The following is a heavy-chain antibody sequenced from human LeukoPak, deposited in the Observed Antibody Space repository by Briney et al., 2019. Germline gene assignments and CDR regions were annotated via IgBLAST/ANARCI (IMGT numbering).Heavy chain of an antibody. J-gene: IGHJ3*02. Sequence: GGSLRLSCAASGFTVSSNYMNWVRQAPGKGLEWVSVIYSGGGTYYADSVKGRFTISRDNSKNTLYLQVNSVRAEDTAVYYCARGRDDISCCAFDIWGQGTMVTVSS. V-gene: IGHV3-53*01. D-gene: IGHD3-9*01. CDR1: GFTVSSNY. CDR3: ARGRDDISCCAFDI. CDR2: IYSGGGT.